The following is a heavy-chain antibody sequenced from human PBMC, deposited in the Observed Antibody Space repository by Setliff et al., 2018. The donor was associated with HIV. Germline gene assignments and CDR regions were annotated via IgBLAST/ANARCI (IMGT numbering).Heavy chain of an antibody. V-gene: IGHV4-61*02. Sequence: PSETLSLTCTFSGDSVTSDSYYWSWIRQPAGKTLEWIGRIYFSGSTNYNPSLKSRVTISVDKSKNQFSLKLSYVTAADTAVYYCARENGRTNYYYYYGMDVWGQGTTVTVSS. J-gene: IGHJ6*02. CDR3: ARENGRTNYYYYYGMDV. CDR1: GDSVTSDSYY. CDR2: IYFSGST.